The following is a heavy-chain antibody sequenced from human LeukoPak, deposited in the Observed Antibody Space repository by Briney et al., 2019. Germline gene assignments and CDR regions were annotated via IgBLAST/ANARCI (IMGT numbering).Heavy chain of an antibody. CDR2: IVVGSGNT. CDR3: ARANVDTAMAYYFDY. CDR1: GFTFTSSA. Sequence: ASVKVSCKASGFTFTSSAMQWVRQARGQRLEWIGWIVVGSGNTNYAQKFQERVTITRDMSTSTAYMELSSLRSEDTAVYYCARANVDTAMAYYFDYWGQGTLVTVSS. D-gene: IGHD5-18*01. J-gene: IGHJ4*02. V-gene: IGHV1-58*02.